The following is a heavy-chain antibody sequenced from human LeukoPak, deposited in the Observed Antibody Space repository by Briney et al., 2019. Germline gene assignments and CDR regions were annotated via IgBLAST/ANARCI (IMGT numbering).Heavy chain of an antibody. CDR2: ISSSSSYI. V-gene: IGHV3-21*01. Sequence: GGSLRLSCAASGFTFSSYSMNWVRQAPGKGLEWVSSISSSSSYIYYADSVKGRFTISRDNSKNTLYLQMSSLRGVDTAVYYCAKGLHYNILTGYRREYYFDCWGQGTLVSVSS. CDR1: GFTFSSYS. J-gene: IGHJ4*02. D-gene: IGHD3-9*01. CDR3: AKGLHYNILTGYRREYYFDC.